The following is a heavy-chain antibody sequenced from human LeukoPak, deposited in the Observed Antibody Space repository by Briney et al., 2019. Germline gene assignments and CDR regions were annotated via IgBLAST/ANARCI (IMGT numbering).Heavy chain of an antibody. CDR3: AKDQQWLVQSAFDI. V-gene: IGHV3-30*02. D-gene: IGHD6-19*01. CDR1: GFPFSSYG. Sequence: PGGPLRLSCAASGFPFSSYGMHWVRQAPGKGLEWVAFIRYDGSNKYYADSVKGRFTISRDNSKNTLYLQMNSLRAEDTAVYYCAKDQQWLVQSAFDIWGQGTTVTVSS. CDR2: IRYDGSNK. J-gene: IGHJ3*02.